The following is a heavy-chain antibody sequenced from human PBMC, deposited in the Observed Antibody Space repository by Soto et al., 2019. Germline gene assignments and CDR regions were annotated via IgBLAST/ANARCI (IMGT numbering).Heavy chain of an antibody. D-gene: IGHD2-2*03. CDR2: ISSYNGNT. J-gene: IGHJ4*02. V-gene: IGHV1-18*04. Sequence: QVQLVQSGAEVKKPGAAVKVSCKTSGYTFTSYAITWVRQAPGQGLEWMGKISSYNGNTDYSEKFQGRVTMTTDTSTSPAHMELSSLRSDDTAVYFCAREPLSGYLENWGQGTLVTVSS. CDR1: GYTFTSYA. CDR3: AREPLSGYLEN.